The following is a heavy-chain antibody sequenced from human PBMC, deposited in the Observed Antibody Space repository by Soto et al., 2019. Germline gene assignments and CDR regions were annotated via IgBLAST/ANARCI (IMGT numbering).Heavy chain of an antibody. CDR2: VYYSGTT. CDR1: GGSIDSGDYY. CDR3: ARHVIALPNYFDP. Sequence: PSETLSRTCTVSGGSIDSGDYYWSWIRQPPGKGLEWIGYVYYSGTTNYNPFLKSRVTLSLDKSKNQFSLKMNSVTAADTAVYYCARHVIALPNYFDPWGQGTLVTVSS. V-gene: IGHV4-61*08. D-gene: IGHD4-4*01. J-gene: IGHJ5*02.